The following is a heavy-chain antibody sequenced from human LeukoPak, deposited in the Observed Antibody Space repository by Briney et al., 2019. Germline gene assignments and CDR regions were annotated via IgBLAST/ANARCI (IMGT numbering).Heavy chain of an antibody. Sequence: SETLSLTCTVSGVSISSYYWSWIRQSPGKGLEWIGYIYHGGSTNYNPSLESRVTISLDTSKNQFSLKLTSVTAADTAVYYCARGSSGRDIWGQGTLVTVSS. D-gene: IGHD6-19*01. CDR3: ARGSSGRDI. CDR1: GVSISSYY. V-gene: IGHV4-59*01. J-gene: IGHJ4*02. CDR2: IYHGGST.